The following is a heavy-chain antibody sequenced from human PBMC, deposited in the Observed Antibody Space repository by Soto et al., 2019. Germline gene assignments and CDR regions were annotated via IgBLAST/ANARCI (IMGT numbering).Heavy chain of an antibody. Sequence: QVQLVQSGAEVKKPGASENVSCKTSGYTFTSYAINWVRQAPGQRLEWMGWINADNGNTKYSQKLQGRVTITRDTSASPAYMELSSLRSDDTAIYYCARDVFSSAWPYYMDVWGKGTTVTASS. CDR1: GYTFTSYA. J-gene: IGHJ6*03. CDR3: ARDVFSSAWPYYMDV. CDR2: INADNGNT. V-gene: IGHV1-3*01. D-gene: IGHD6-19*01.